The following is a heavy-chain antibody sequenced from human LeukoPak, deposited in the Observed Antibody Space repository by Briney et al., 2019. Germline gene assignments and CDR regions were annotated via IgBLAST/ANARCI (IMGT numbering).Heavy chain of an antibody. CDR1: GFTFSDCA. Sequence: GGSLRLSCVASGFTFSDCAMNWVRQAPGKGLEWVSTFKTKYHQVYYAESVRGRFTISTDNSGNTVFLQMNSLRADDTALYYCARSVPDYTRFDYWGQGALVTVSS. V-gene: IGHV3-23*05. D-gene: IGHD4-11*01. J-gene: IGHJ4*02. CDR3: ARSVPDYTRFDY. CDR2: FKTKYHQV.